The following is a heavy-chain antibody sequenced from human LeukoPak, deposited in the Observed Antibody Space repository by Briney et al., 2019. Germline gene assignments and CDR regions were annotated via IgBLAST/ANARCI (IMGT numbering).Heavy chain of an antibody. CDR2: IWHDGSHR. Sequence: GGCLRLSCVASGFTFSSHGMHWVRQAPGKGLEWVAVIWHDGSHRYYPDSVKGRFTISRDNSKNTLFLQMDSLRVDDTAVYYCVRDNAAADGALDYWGQGSLVTVSS. CDR1: GFTFSSHG. V-gene: IGHV3-33*01. J-gene: IGHJ4*02. D-gene: IGHD5-24*01. CDR3: VRDNAAADGALDY.